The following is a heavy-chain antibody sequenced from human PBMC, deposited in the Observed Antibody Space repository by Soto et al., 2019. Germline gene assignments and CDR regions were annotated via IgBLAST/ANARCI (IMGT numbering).Heavy chain of an antibody. V-gene: IGHV4-39*01. Sequence: SETLSLTCTVSGDSISDSAYYWGWIRQPPGQGLEWIGSINYSGSTYYNPSLKSRVTISVDTSKNQFSLKLRSVTATDTAVYYCAMPLGTRGYEMGIDYWGQGTLVTVSS. J-gene: IGHJ4*02. D-gene: IGHD5-12*01. CDR2: INYSGST. CDR3: AMPLGTRGYEMGIDY. CDR1: GDSISDSAYY.